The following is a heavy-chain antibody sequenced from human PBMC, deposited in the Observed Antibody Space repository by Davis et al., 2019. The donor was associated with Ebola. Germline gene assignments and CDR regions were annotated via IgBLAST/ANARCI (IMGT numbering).Heavy chain of an antibody. CDR1: GYTFTNYG. CDR3: ARDRLYCASGDGQVVRCLLSDY. CDR2: ISAYNGNT. Sequence: ASVKVSCKASGYTFTNYGISWVRQAPGQGLDYMGWISAYNGNTNYVQKLQGRVTMTTDTSTSTAYMELRSLRSDDTAVYYCARDRLYCASGDGQVVRCLLSDYWGQGTLVTVSS. J-gene: IGHJ4*02. D-gene: IGHD6-6*01. V-gene: IGHV1-18*04.